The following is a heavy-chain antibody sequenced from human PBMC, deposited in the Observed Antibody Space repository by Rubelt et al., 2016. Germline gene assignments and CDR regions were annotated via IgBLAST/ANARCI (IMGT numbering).Heavy chain of an antibody. CDR1: GFTFSSYW. Sequence: EVQLVESGGGLVQPGGSLRLSCAASGFTFSSYWMSWVRQAPGQGLAWVAHIKQDGSAKYYVDSVKGRFTISRDNAKNSLYLQMNSRGAEDTAVYYCARDLGSDSSSFGAFDIWGQGTMVTVSS. D-gene: IGHD6-13*01. CDR3: ARDLGSDSSSFGAFDI. V-gene: IGHV3-7*03. J-gene: IGHJ3*02. CDR2: IKQDGSAK.